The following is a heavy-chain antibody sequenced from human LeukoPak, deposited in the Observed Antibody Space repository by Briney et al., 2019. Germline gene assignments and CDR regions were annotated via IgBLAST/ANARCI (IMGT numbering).Heavy chain of an antibody. J-gene: IGHJ6*03. CDR1: GYTFTAYY. Sequence: ASVKVSCKASGYTFTAYYMHWVRQAPGQGLEWMGWINPNNGGTSYAQRFQGRVTVTRDTSISTAYMEVTRLGSDDTAVYYCARSRSPYSGTFEAHYYLDVWGKGTRSPSP. D-gene: IGHD1-26*01. CDR2: INPNNGGT. CDR3: ARSRSPYSGTFEAHYYLDV. V-gene: IGHV1-2*02.